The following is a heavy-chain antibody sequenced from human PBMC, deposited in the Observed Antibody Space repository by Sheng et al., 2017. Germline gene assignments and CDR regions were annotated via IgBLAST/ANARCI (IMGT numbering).Heavy chain of an antibody. CDR3: ATDAGMTHY. CDR1: GFIFSDFY. D-gene: IGHD2-21*02. CDR2: ISSSSGTI. J-gene: IGHJ4*02. V-gene: IGHV3-11*04. Sequence: QEQLVESGGGMVKSGGSLRLSCVASGFIFSDFYMTWIRQASGKGLEWVSYISSSSGTIYYADSVKGRFTVSRDNAKNSMYLQMNSLKVEDTAVYYCATDAGMTHYWGQGTLVTVSS.